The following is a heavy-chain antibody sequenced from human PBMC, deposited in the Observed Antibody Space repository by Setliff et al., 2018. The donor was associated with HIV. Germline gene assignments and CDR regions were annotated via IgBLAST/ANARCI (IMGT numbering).Heavy chain of an antibody. D-gene: IGHD3-10*01. J-gene: IGHJ1*01. V-gene: IGHV3-74*03. Sequence: GESLTISCAASGFPFKTYWMHWVRQAPGKGLEWVSRINTDASSTTYADSVKGRFTISRDNAKNMVYLQMNSLRAEDTAVYYCARVWFGDLEALKHWGQGTLVTVSS. CDR3: ARVWFGDLEALKH. CDR2: INTDASST. CDR1: GFPFKTYW.